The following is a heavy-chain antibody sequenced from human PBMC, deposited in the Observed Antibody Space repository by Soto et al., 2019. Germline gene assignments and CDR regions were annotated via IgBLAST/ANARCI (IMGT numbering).Heavy chain of an antibody. D-gene: IGHD2-15*01. CDR1: GFSLSTRGVG. CDR2: INWNDDE. J-gene: IGHJ3*02. CDR3: AHRHDLGGFDS. Sequence: QITLKESGPKLVKPTQTLTLTCTFSGFSLSTRGVGVGWIRQPPGKALEWLALINWNDDERYSPSLKDRLTITKDTAKNHVVLTMTNVDPVDTATYYCAHRHDLGGFDSWGQGTMVTVSS. V-gene: IGHV2-5*01.